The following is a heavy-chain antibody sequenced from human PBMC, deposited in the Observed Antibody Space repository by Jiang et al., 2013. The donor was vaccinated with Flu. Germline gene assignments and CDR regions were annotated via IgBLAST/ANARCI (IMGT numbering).Heavy chain of an antibody. CDR3: ARAGIENGMDV. Sequence: LLKPSETLSLTCTVSGGSISSYYWSWIRQPPGKGLEWIGYIYYSGSTNYNPSLKSRVTISVDTSKNQFSLKLSSVTAADTAVYYCARAGIENGMDVWGQGTTVTVSS. V-gene: IGHV4-59*01. CDR1: GGSISSYY. CDR2: IYYSGST. D-gene: IGHD5-24*01. J-gene: IGHJ6*02.